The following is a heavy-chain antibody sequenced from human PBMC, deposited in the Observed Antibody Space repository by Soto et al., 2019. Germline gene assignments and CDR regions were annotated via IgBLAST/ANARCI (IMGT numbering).Heavy chain of an antibody. J-gene: IGHJ3*02. CDR2: ISGSGGST. CDR1: GFTFSSYA. V-gene: IGHV3-23*01. D-gene: IGHD2-21*02. CDR3: AKAGTYCGGDCYPIDAFDI. Sequence: GGSLRLSCAASGFTFSSYAMSWVRQAPGKGLEWVSAISGSGGSTYYADSVKGRFTISRDNSKNTLYLQMNSLRAEDTAVYYCAKAGTYCGGDCYPIDAFDIWGQGTMVTVSS.